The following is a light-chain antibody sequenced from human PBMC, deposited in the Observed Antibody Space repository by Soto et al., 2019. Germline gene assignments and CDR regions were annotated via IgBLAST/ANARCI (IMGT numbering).Light chain of an antibody. CDR2: RAD. CDR3: AAWDDTLSGLV. V-gene: IGLV1-47*01. CDR1: SSNIGSNY. J-gene: IGLJ2*01. Sequence: QTVVTQPPSASGTPGQTVTISCSGRSSNIGSNYVYWYQHLPGTAPRLLMYRADQRPSGVPDGVSGSKSGTSASLAISGLRSEDEADYYCAAWDDTLSGLVFGGGTKVTVL.